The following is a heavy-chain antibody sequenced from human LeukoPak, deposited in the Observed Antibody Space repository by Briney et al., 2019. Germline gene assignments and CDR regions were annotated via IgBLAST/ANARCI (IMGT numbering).Heavy chain of an antibody. V-gene: IGHV4-59*01. CDR1: GGSISSYY. CDR2: IYYSGST. CDR3: AREGLYSSGAWYYGMDV. D-gene: IGHD6-19*01. J-gene: IGHJ6*02. Sequence: ASETLSLTCTVSGGSISSYYWSWIRQPPGKGLEWIGYIYYSGSTNYNPSLKSRVTISVDTSKNQFSLKLSSVTAADTAVYYCAREGLYSSGAWYYGMDVWGQGTTVTVSS.